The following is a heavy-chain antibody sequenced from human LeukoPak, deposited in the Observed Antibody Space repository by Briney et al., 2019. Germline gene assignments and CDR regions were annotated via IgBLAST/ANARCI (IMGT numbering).Heavy chain of an antibody. D-gene: IGHD4-17*01. CDR2: INHSGST. Sequence: KPSETLFLTCAVYGGSFSGYYWSWIRQPPGKGLEWIGEINHSGSTNYNPSLKSRVTISVDTSKNQFSLKLSSVTAADTAVYYCARGSPSDYGLKNWFDPWGQGTLVTVSS. CDR1: GGSFSGYY. V-gene: IGHV4-34*01. CDR3: ARGSPSDYGLKNWFDP. J-gene: IGHJ5*02.